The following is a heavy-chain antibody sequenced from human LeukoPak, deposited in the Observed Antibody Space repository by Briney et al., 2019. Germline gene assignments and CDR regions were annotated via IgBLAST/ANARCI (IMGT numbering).Heavy chain of an antibody. CDR1: GGSFSGYY. D-gene: IGHD2-15*01. J-gene: IGHJ4*02. Sequence: SETLSLTCAVYGGSFSGYYWSWIRQPPGKGLEWIGEINHSGSTNYNPSLKSRVTISVDTSKNQFSLKLRSVTAADTAVYYCARGMPIVVVVAATKQFDYWGQGTLVTVSS. V-gene: IGHV4-34*01. CDR3: ARGMPIVVVVAATKQFDY. CDR2: INHSGST.